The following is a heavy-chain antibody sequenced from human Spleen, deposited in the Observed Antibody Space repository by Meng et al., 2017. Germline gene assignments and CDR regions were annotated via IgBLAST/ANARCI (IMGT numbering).Heavy chain of an antibody. CDR2: ISWNSGNK. CDR1: GFTFDDYA. CDR3: AKDKGCSGGSCYYILYYFDY. Sequence: SLKISCVASGFTFDDYAMHWVRQAPGKGLEWVSGISWNSGNKGYADSVKGRFTISRDNAKNSLYLQMNSLRAEDTALYYCAKDKGCSGGSCYYILYYFDYWGQGTLVTVSS. J-gene: IGHJ4*02. D-gene: IGHD2-15*01. V-gene: IGHV3-9*01.